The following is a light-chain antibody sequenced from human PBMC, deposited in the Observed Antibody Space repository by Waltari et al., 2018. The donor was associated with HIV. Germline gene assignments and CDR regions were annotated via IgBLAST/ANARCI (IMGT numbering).Light chain of an antibody. CDR3: AAWDDSLNGVV. CDR1: SSNIGNNA. J-gene: IGLJ2*01. V-gene: IGLV1-36*01. Sequence: QSVLTQPPSVSGAPRQRVTISCSGGSSNIGNNAVNWYQQLPGKAPKLLIYFDDLLPSGVSARFTGSKSGTSASLAISGLQSEDEADYYCAAWDDSLNGVVFGGGTKVTVL. CDR2: FDD.